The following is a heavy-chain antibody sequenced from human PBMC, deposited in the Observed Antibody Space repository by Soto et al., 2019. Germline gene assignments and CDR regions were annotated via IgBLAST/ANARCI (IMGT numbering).Heavy chain of an antibody. J-gene: IGHJ6*02. CDR1: GYTFTSYA. V-gene: IGHV1-3*01. D-gene: IGHD3-22*01. CDR2: INAGNGNT. CDR3: STYYYDSSGYQEPYYYYYGMDV. Sequence: ASVKVSCKASGYTFTSYAMHWVRQAPGQRLEWMGWINAGNGNTKYSQKFQGRVTITRDTSASTAYMELSSLRSEDTAVYYCSTYYYDSSGYQEPYYYYYGMDVWGQGTTVTVSS.